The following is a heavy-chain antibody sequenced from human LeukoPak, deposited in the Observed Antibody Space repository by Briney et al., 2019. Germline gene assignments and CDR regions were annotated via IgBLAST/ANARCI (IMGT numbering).Heavy chain of an antibody. CDR3: ARGLDYDILTGYSYSKPKYFDF. CDR1: GFTFTSYW. Sequence: GGSLRLSCAASGFTFTSYWMTWVRQAPGKGLEWVANIKEDGSEKDYVDSVKGRFTSSRDNARKSVHLQMNSLRAEDTAVYYCARGLDYDILTGYSYSKPKYFDFWGQGILVTVSS. CDR2: IKEDGSEK. J-gene: IGHJ4*02. D-gene: IGHD3-9*01. V-gene: IGHV3-7*01.